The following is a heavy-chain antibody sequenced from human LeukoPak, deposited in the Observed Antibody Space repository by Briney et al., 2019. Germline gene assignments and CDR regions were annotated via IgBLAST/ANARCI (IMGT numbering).Heavy chain of an antibody. CDR1: VGSISSNAYY. V-gene: IGHV4-39*01. CDR3: ASSPDYNSNILYYFEY. Sequence: KPSETLSLTRTVAVGSISSNAYYWAWIRQPPGKGLEWIGSVSYSGTTYYNPSLKSRVTISVDTSKSQFSLKLSSVTAADTAVYYCASSPDYNSNILYYFEYWGQGTLVTVSS. D-gene: IGHD3-22*01. CDR2: VSYSGTT. J-gene: IGHJ4*02.